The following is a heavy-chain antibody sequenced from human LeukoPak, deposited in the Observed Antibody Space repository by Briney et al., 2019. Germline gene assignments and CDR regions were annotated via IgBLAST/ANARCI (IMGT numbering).Heavy chain of an antibody. CDR3: ARDRTHYYESSGYYSRWEY. D-gene: IGHD3-22*01. CDR2: INPRGGNT. V-gene: IGHV1-46*01. J-gene: IGHJ4*02. Sequence: ASVTVSCKASGYTFTSYFMYWVRQAPGQGLEWMGLINPRGGNTRYAQKFQGRVTMTRDTSTSTVYMELSSLRSEDTAMYYCARDRTHYYESSGYYSRWEYWGQGTLVTVSS. CDR1: GYTFTSYF.